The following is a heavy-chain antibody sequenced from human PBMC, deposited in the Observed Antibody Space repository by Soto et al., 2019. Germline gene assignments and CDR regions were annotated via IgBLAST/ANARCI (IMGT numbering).Heavy chain of an antibody. D-gene: IGHD2-2*01. CDR3: ARLGGYCSITKCYGGGDY. CDR1: GYSFTSYW. J-gene: IGHJ4*02. V-gene: IGHV5-51*01. CDR2: IYPGDSDT. Sequence: GESLKISCKGSGYSFTSYWISWVRQMPGKGLEWMGIIYPGDSDTRYSPSFQGQVTISVDKSISTAYLQWSSLKASDTAMYYCARLGGYCSITKCYGGGDYWGQGTLVTVSS.